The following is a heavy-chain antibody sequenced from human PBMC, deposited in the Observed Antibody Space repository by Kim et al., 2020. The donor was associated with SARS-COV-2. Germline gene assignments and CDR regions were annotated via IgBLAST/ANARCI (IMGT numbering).Heavy chain of an antibody. Sequence: GGSLRLSCAASGFTFSSYWMHWIRQTPGKGPVWVSSIKGDGSSTTYADSVKGRFTISRDNAKNTRYLQMSSRRAEDTAVYFCWYYYHYNGMDLWGQGTTVIVSS. CDR1: GFTFSSYW. CDR3: WYYYHYNGMDL. CDR2: IKGDGSST. V-gene: IGHV3-74*03. J-gene: IGHJ6*02.